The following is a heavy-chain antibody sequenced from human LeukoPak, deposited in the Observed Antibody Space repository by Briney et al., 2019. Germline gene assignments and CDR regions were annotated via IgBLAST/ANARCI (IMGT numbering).Heavy chain of an antibody. CDR1: GFTVSSNY. V-gene: IGHV3-53*01. CDR3: ARDRRRWELLGRGEYYYMDV. D-gene: IGHD1-26*01. CDR2: MYSGGST. Sequence: GGSLRLSCAASGFTVSSNYMSWVRQAPGKGLEWVSVMYSGGSTFYADSVKGRFTISRDNAKNSLYLQMNSLRAEDTAVYYCARDRRRWELLGRGEYYYMDVWGKGTTVTVSS. J-gene: IGHJ6*03.